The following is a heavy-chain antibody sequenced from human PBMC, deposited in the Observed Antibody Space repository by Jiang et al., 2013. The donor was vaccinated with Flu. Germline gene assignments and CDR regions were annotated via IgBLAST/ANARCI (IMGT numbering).Heavy chain of an antibody. CDR1: GFTFSGYS. CDR3: AREVVNSGYDY. CDR2: ISYSSSNI. V-gene: IGHV3-21*01. Sequence: GGSLRLSCAASGFTFSGYSMNWVRQAPGKGLEWVSSISYSSSNIYYADSVKGRFTVSRDNAKNSLYLQMNSLRAEDTAVYYCAREVVNSGYDYWGQGTMVTVSS. D-gene: IGHD5-12*01. J-gene: IGHJ4*02.